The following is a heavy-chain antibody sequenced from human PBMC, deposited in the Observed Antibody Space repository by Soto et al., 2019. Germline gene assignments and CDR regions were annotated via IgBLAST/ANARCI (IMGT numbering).Heavy chain of an antibody. J-gene: IGHJ4*02. Sequence: GGSLRLSCAASGFTSSSYGMHWVRQAPGKGLEWVAVIWYDGSNKYYADSVKGRFTISRDNSKNTLYLQMNSLRAEDTAVYYCAKDQGSSWYEIDYWGQGTLVTVSS. D-gene: IGHD6-13*01. CDR3: AKDQGSSWYEIDY. CDR2: IWYDGSNK. CDR1: GFTSSSYG. V-gene: IGHV3-33*06.